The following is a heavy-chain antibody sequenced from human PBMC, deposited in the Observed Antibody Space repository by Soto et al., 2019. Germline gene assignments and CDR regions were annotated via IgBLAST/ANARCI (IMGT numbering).Heavy chain of an antibody. D-gene: IGHD2-15*01. V-gene: IGHV3-15*07. CDR2: IKSKTDGGTT. J-gene: IGHJ4*02. CDR3: TPTGWEDSAVDG. CDR1: GFTFSNAW. Sequence: EVQLVESGGGLVKPGGSLRLSCAASGFTFSNAWMNWVRQAPGKGLEWVGRIKSKTDGGTTDYAAPVEGRFTITSDDAKITLYLEMNSLKTEDTAVYYCTPTGWEDSAVDGWGEETLVTFSS.